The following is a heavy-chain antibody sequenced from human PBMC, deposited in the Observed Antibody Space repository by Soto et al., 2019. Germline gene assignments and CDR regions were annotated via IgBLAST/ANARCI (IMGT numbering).Heavy chain of an antibody. CDR3: ASSPFNYYDSSTY. CDR2: INHSGST. J-gene: IGHJ4*02. D-gene: IGHD3-22*01. Sequence: LSLTCAVYGGSFSGYYWSWIRQPPGKGLEWIGEINHSGSTNYNPSLKSRVTISVDTSKNQFSLKLSSVTAADTAVYYCASSPFNYYDSSTYCGQGTLVTVSS. CDR1: GGSFSGYY. V-gene: IGHV4-34*01.